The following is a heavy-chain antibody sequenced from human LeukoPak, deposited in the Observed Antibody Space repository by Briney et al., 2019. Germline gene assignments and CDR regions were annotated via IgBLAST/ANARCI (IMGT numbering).Heavy chain of an antibody. CDR1: GYTFTSNY. Sequence: ASVKVSCKASGYTFTSNYMHWVRQAPGQGLEWMGIINPSGGSTSYAQKFQGRVTMTRDTSTSTVYMELSSLRSEDTAVYYCARVIRRYCSGGSCPVGYWGQGTLVTVSS. J-gene: IGHJ4*02. D-gene: IGHD2-15*01. CDR2: INPSGGST. CDR3: ARVIRRYCSGGSCPVGY. V-gene: IGHV1-46*01.